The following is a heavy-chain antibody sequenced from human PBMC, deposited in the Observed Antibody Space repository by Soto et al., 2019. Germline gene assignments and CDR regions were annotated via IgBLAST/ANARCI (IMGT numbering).Heavy chain of an antibody. V-gene: IGHV4-34*01. Sequence: SETLSLTCAVYGGSFSAYYWSWIRQPPGKGLEWIGEINHSGGTSYNPSLKGRVTISVDTSKSQFSLKLTSVTAADRAVYYCARCSVDTLDTSGFNEYWGQGPPVT. CDR3: ARCSVDTLDTSGFNEY. CDR2: INHSGGT. D-gene: IGHD3-22*01. J-gene: IGHJ4*02. CDR1: GGSFSAYY.